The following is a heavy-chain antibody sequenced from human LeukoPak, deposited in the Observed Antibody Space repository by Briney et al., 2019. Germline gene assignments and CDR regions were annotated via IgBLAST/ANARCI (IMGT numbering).Heavy chain of an antibody. J-gene: IGHJ4*02. D-gene: IGHD5-18*01. Sequence: GGSLRLSCVASGFSLSSYGMHWVRQAPGKGLEWVAFIRYDGSNKYYADSVKGRFTISRDNSKNTLYLQMNSLRAEDTAVYYCAKERDTAMVTIDYWGQGTLVTVSS. CDR2: IRYDGSNK. CDR1: GFSLSSYG. CDR3: AKERDTAMVTIDY. V-gene: IGHV3-30*02.